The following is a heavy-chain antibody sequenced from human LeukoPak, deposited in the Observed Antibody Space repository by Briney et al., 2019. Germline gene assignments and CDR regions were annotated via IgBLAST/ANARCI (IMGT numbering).Heavy chain of an antibody. J-gene: IGHJ4*02. Sequence: GGSLRLSCAASGFTFSGYAMSWVRQAPGKGLEWVSAISGSGGSTYYADSVKGRFTISRDNSKNTLYLQMNSLRAEDTAVYYCAKDLYYGSGSYYNHNYFDYWGQGTLVTVSS. CDR1: GFTFSGYA. CDR2: ISGSGGST. CDR3: AKDLYYGSGSYYNHNYFDY. V-gene: IGHV3-23*01. D-gene: IGHD3-10*01.